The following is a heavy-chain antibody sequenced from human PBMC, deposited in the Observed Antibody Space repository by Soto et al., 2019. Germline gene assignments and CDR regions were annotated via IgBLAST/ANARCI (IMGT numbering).Heavy chain of an antibody. CDR1: GGSINSGDYY. Sequence: SETLSLTCTVPGGSINSGDYYWTWVRQPPGKGLEWIGNIFHSGSTYYTPSLQSRVTISLDTSKNHFSLKLSSVTPADTAVYYCARDRYYGSGTYYNFYSGMDVWGQGTTVTVSS. D-gene: IGHD3-10*01. CDR2: IFHSGST. V-gene: IGHV4-30-4*01. J-gene: IGHJ6*02. CDR3: ARDRYYGSGTYYNFYSGMDV.